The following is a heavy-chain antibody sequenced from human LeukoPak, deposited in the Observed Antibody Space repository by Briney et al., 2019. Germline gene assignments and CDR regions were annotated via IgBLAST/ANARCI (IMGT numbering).Heavy chain of an antibody. J-gene: IGHJ6*04. D-gene: IGHD3-10*01. Sequence: SETLSLTCTVSGGSISSYYWSWIRQPPGKGLEWIGYIYYSGSTNYNPSLKSRVTISVDTSKNQFSLKLSSVTAADTAVYYCARASYYYGSGVWDYYCYYGMDVWGKGTTVTVSS. CDR1: GGSISSYY. CDR3: ARASYYYGSGVWDYYCYYGMDV. CDR2: IYYSGST. V-gene: IGHV4-59*01.